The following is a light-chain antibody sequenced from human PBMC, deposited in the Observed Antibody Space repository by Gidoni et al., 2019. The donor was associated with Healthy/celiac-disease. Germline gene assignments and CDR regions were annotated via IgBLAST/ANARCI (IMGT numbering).Light chain of an antibody. J-gene: IGLJ2*01. Sequence: SSELTQDPAVSVALGQTVRITCQGDSLRSYYAIWYQQKPGQPPVLVIYGKNNRPSGIPDRFSGSRSGNTASLTITGAQAEDEADYYCNSRDSSGKDVVFGGGTKLTVL. CDR1: SLRSYY. CDR3: NSRDSSGKDVV. CDR2: GKN. V-gene: IGLV3-19*01.